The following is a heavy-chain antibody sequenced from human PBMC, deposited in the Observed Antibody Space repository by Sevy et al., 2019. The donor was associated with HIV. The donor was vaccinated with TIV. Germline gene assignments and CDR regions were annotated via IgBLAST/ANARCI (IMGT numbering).Heavy chain of an antibody. J-gene: IGHJ6*02. CDR3: TRVEGAADWGMDV. CDR2: IRGKPYGGKT. CDR1: GFTFGDYT. D-gene: IGHD1-26*01. Sequence: GGSLRLSCTVSGFTFGDYTLSWVRQAPGKGLEWVAFIRGKPYGGKTEYAALVKGRFTISRDDSKSIAYLQMNSLKTEDTAVYYCTRVEGAADWGMDVWGQGTTVTVSS. V-gene: IGHV3-49*04.